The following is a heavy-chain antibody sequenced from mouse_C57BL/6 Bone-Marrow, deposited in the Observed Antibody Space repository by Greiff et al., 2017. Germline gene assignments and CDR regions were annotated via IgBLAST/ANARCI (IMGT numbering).Heavy chain of an antibody. V-gene: IGHV1-81*01. CDR1: GYTFTSYG. Sequence: VQLQQSGAELARPGASVKLSCKASGYTFTSYGISWVKQRTGQGLEWIGEIYPRSGNTYYNEQFKGKATLTADKSSSTAYMELRSLTSEDAAVYFCATAWFAYWGQGTLVTVSA. J-gene: IGHJ3*01. CDR2: IYPRSGNT. CDR3: ATAWFAY.